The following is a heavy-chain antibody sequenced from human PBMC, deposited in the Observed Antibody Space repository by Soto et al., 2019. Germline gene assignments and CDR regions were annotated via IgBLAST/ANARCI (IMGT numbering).Heavy chain of an antibody. CDR1: RFTFSTYA. J-gene: IGHJ5*02. Sequence: GGSLRLSCAASRFTFSTYAMSWVRQAPGKGLEWVSGISGGGGDTSYADSVRGRFTISRDNSKNTLYLQMNSLRAEDTAVYYCAKDDRTALPNQRGKPWGQGTLVTVSS. V-gene: IGHV3-23*01. D-gene: IGHD2-2*01. CDR2: ISGGGGDT. CDR3: AKDDRTALPNQRGKP.